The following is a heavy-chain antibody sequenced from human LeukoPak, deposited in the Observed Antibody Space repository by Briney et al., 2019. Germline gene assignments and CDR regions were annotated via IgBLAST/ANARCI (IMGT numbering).Heavy chain of an antibody. CDR2: ISSSSSCI. D-gene: IGHD3-10*02. J-gene: IGHJ6*02. V-gene: IGHV3-21*01. CDR3: ARTSVRGVIPYYYGMDV. CDR1: GFTFSSYS. Sequence: GGSLRLSCAASGFTFSSYSMNWVRQAPGKGLEWVSSISSSSSCIYYADSVKGRFTISRDNAKNSLYLQMNSLRAEDTAVYYCARTSVRGVIPYYYGMDVWGQGTTVTVSS.